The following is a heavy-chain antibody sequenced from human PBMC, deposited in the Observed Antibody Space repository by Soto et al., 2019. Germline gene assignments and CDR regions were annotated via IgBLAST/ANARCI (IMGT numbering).Heavy chain of an antibody. Sequence: QVQLVQSGAEVKKPGSSVKVSCKASGGTFSSYTISWVRQAPGQGLEWMGRIIPILGIANYAQKFQGRVTITADKSTSTAYMELSSLRCEDTAVYYWARELSYSISSACDYWGQGTLVTVSS. CDR2: IIPILGIA. CDR1: GGTFSSYT. V-gene: IGHV1-69*08. CDR3: ARELSYSISSACDY. J-gene: IGHJ4*02. D-gene: IGHD6-6*01.